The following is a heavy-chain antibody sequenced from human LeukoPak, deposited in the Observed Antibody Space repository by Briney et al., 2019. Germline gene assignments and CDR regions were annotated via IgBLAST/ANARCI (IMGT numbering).Heavy chain of an antibody. V-gene: IGHV3-48*03. CDR3: ARGSGYCSSSSCKRSIYYYGMDV. Sequence: GGSLRLSCAASGFTFSSYEMNWVRQAPGKGLEWVSYISSSGSTIYYADSVKGRFTIFRDNAKNSLYLQMNSLRAEDTAVYYCARGSGYCSSSSCKRSIYYYGMDVWGQGTTVTVSS. D-gene: IGHD2-2*01. CDR2: ISSSGSTI. CDR1: GFTFSSYE. J-gene: IGHJ6*02.